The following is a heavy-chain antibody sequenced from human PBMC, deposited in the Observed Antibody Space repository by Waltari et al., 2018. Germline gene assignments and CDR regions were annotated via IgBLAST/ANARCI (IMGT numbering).Heavy chain of an antibody. Sequence: QVQLQESGPGLVKPSETLSLTCTVSGGSISSHYWSWIRQPPGKGLAWIGYIYYSGSTNYNPSLKSRVTISVDTSKNQFSLKLSSVTAADTAVYYCARDRGWRYYDSSGYYYVGFDYWGQGTLVTVSS. CDR2: IYYSGST. CDR1: GGSISSHY. V-gene: IGHV4-59*11. CDR3: ARDRGWRYYDSSGYYYVGFDY. J-gene: IGHJ4*02. D-gene: IGHD3-22*01.